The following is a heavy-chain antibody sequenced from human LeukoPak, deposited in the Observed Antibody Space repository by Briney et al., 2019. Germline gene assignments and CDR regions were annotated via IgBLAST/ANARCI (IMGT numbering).Heavy chain of an antibody. J-gene: IGHJ4*02. CDR3: AKPAISSRGWYYDY. D-gene: IGHD6-19*01. CDR1: GFTFSSYG. Sequence: GGSLRLSCAASGFTFSSYGMSWVRQAPGKGLEWVSAISGSGGSTYYADSVKGRFTISRDNSKNTVYLQMNSLRAEDTAVYYCAKPAISSRGWYYDYWGQGTLVTVSS. CDR2: ISGSGGST. V-gene: IGHV3-23*01.